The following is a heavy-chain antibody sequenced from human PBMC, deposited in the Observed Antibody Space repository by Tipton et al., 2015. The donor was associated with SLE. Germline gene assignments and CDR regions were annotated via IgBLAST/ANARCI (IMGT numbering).Heavy chain of an antibody. J-gene: IGHJ5*02. CDR3: ASDSGRGYCSGGSCYA. CDR1: GYSISSDNY. D-gene: IGHD2-15*01. Sequence: TLSLTCSVSGYSISSDNYWGWIRQSPGKGLEWIGSIFHSGSAYYNPSLKSRVTLAVDTSKNQFSLKLSSVTAADTAVYYCASDSGRGYCSGGSCYAWGQGTLVTVAS. V-gene: IGHV4-38-2*02. CDR2: IFHSGSA.